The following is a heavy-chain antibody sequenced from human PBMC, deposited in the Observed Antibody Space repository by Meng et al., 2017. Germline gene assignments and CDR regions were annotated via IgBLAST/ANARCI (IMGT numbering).Heavy chain of an antibody. J-gene: IGHJ6*01. CDR2: IIPIFGTA. CDR3: ASQTSAYYYGSGSYRHYYYGMDV. CDR1: GGTFSSYA. D-gene: IGHD3-10*01. V-gene: IGHV1-69*05. Sequence: SVKVSCKASGGTFSSYAISWVRQAPGQGLEWMGGIIPIFGTANYAQKFQGRVTITTDESTSTAYMELSSLRSEDTAVYYCASQTSAYYYGSGSYRHYYYGMDVWGQGTTVT.